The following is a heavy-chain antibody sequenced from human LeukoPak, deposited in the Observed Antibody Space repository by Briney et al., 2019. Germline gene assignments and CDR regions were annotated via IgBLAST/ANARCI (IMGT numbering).Heavy chain of an antibody. D-gene: IGHD3-9*01. CDR3: ARQHYDILTGFRAFDY. CDR2: IYTSGRT. V-gene: IGHV4-4*09. Sequence: SETLSLTCTVSGGSISSYYWSWIRQPPGKGREWIGYIYTSGRTNYNPSLKSRVTISVDTSKTQFSLKLSSVTAADTAVYYCARQHYDILTGFRAFDYWGQGPLVTVSS. J-gene: IGHJ4*02. CDR1: GGSISSYY.